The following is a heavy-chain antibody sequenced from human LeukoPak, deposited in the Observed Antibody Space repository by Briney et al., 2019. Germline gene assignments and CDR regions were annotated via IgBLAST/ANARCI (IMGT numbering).Heavy chain of an antibody. Sequence: GGSLRLSCAASGFTFSSYRMTWVRQAPGKGLEWVSSISSSSSYIYYADSVKGRFTISRDNAKNSLYLQMNSLRAEDTAVYYCARDRGFYSGSYFDYWGQGTLVTVSS. J-gene: IGHJ4*02. D-gene: IGHD1-26*01. CDR3: ARDRGFYSGSYFDY. CDR2: ISSSSSYI. V-gene: IGHV3-21*01. CDR1: GFTFSSYR.